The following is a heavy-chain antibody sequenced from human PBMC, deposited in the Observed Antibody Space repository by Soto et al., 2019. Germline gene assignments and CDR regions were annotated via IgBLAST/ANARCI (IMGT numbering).Heavy chain of an antibody. D-gene: IGHD1-26*01. CDR1: GGSISSGGYY. J-gene: IGHJ4*02. CDR2: IYYSGGT. Sequence: QVQLQESGPGLVKPSQTLSLTCTVSGGSISSGGYYWSWIRQHPGKGLECIGYIYYSGGTYYNPSPKSRGTRSVDTSKNQFSLKLSSVTAADTAVYYCAGIYSGSPGGTLRYWGQGTLVTVSS. CDR3: AGIYSGSPGGTLRY. V-gene: IGHV4-31*03.